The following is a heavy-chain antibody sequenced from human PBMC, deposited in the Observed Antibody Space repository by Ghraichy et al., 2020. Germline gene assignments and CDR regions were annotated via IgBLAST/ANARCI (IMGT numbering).Heavy chain of an antibody. V-gene: IGHV4-39*01. CDR1: GGSISSNSYY. CDR3: ARRARTYFDY. J-gene: IGHJ4*02. Sequence: ETLSLTCPVSGGSISSNSYYWDWIRQPPGKGLEWIGSIYYRGNTYYNPSLKSRVTISVDTSKTQFSLNLSSVTAADAAVYYCARRARTYFDYWGPGTLVTVSS. CDR2: IYYRGNT.